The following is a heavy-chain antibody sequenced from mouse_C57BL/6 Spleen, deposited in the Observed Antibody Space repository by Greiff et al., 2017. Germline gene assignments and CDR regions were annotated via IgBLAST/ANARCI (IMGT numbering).Heavy chain of an antibody. D-gene: IGHD1-1*01. CDR2: INPNNGGT. J-gene: IGHJ4*01. CDR1: GYTFTDYY. Sequence: VQLQQSGPELVKPGASVKISCKASGYTFTDYYMNWVKQSHGKSLEWIGDINPNNGGTSYNQKFKGKATLTVDKSSSTAYMELRSLTSEDSAVYYCARVPYYGSAMDYWGQGTSVTVSS. V-gene: IGHV1-26*01. CDR3: ARVPYYGSAMDY.